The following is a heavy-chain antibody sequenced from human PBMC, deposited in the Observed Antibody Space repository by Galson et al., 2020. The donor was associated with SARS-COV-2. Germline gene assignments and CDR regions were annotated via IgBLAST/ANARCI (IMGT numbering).Heavy chain of an antibody. V-gene: IGHV3-11*04. D-gene: IGHD1-26*01. CDR3: ARAGWELLGYCDF. J-gene: IGHJ4*02. CDR1: GFTFSDYY. CDR2: ITDNGGTI. Sequence: NSGGSLRLSCSASGFTFSDYYMSWVRQAPGQGLEWISYITDNGGTIYYADSVRGRFTTSRDNDKKSLYLQMDGLRVDDTAIYYCARAGWELLGYCDFWGPGILVTVSS.